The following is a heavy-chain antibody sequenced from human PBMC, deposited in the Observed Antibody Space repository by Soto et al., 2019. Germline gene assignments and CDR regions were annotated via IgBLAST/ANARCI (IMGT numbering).Heavy chain of an antibody. CDR1: GFTVSSNY. D-gene: IGHD6-19*01. CDR2: IYSGGST. V-gene: IGHV3-66*01. J-gene: IGHJ6*03. CDR3: ARSLIAVAGTNYYYMDV. Sequence: GSLRLSCAASGFTVSSNYMSWVRQAPGKGLEWVSVIYSGGSTYYADSVTGRFTISRDNSKNTLYLQMNSLRAEDTAVYYCARSLIAVAGTNYYYMDVLGKGTTVTVSS.